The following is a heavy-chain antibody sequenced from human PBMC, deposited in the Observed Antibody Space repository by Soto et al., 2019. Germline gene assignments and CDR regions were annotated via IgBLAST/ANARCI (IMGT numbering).Heavy chain of an antibody. Sequence: GGSRLSCVASGFTFSSYAMSWVRQAPGKGLEWVSAISGSGGSTYYADSVKGRFTISRDNSKNTLYLQMNSLRAEDTAVYYCAKDSQHYYDSSGYYGFDYWGQGTLVTVSS. V-gene: IGHV3-23*01. CDR1: GFTFSSYA. CDR2: ISGSGGST. J-gene: IGHJ4*02. CDR3: AKDSQHYYDSSGYYGFDY. D-gene: IGHD3-22*01.